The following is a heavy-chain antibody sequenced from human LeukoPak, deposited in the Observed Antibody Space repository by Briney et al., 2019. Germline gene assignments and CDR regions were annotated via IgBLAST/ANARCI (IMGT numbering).Heavy chain of an antibody. CDR1: GYTFTSYG. V-gene: IGHV1-2*02. D-gene: IGHD5-12*01. Sequence: GASVKVSCKASGYTFTSYGISWVRQAPGQGLEWMGWINPNSGGTNYAQKFQGRVTMTRDTSISTAYMELSRLRSDDTAVYYCARTYSGYVFAPGDYWGQGTLVTVSS. CDR3: ARTYSGYVFAPGDY. J-gene: IGHJ4*02. CDR2: INPNSGGT.